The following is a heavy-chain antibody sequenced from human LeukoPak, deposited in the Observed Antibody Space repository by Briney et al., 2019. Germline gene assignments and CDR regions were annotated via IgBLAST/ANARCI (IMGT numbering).Heavy chain of an antibody. V-gene: IGHV4-61*01. Sequence: SETLSLTYTVSGGSVSSGSYYWSWIRQPPGKGLEWIGYIYYSGSTNYNPSLKSRVTISVDTSKNQFSLKLSSVTAADTAVYYCAAGGSGSYPYDAFDIWGQGTMVTVSS. CDR2: IYYSGST. CDR3: AAGGSGSYPYDAFDI. J-gene: IGHJ3*02. D-gene: IGHD3-10*01. CDR1: GGSVSSGSYY.